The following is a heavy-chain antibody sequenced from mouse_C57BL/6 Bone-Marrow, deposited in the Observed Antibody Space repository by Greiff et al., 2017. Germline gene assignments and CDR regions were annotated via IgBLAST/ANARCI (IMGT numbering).Heavy chain of an antibody. CDR2: IDPSDSTI. D-gene: IGHD2-3*01. CDR3: ASTDGYYGLGPYFDY. Sequence: QVQLQQPGAELVRPGTSVKLSCKASGYTFTSYWMHWVKQRPGQGLEWIGVIDPSDSTINYNQKFKGKATLTVDTSYSTAYMQLSSLTSEDSAVYYGASTDGYYGLGPYFDYWGQGTTLTVSS. V-gene: IGHV1-59*01. J-gene: IGHJ2*01. CDR1: GYTFTSYW.